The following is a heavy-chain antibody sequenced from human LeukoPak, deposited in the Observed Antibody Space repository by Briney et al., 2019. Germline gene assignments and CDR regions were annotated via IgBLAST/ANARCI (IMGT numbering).Heavy chain of an antibody. V-gene: IGHV3-30-3*01. Sequence: GRSLRLSCAASGFSFHYYAMHWVRQAPGKGLEGVAVISYDGTNEYYADSVKGRLTISRDNSKNTLYMQMNSLRPEDTAVYYCARPIDNGSGSYYFPYWGQGTLVTVSS. CDR1: GFSFHYYA. CDR2: ISYDGTNE. J-gene: IGHJ4*02. CDR3: ARPIDNGSGSYYFPY. D-gene: IGHD3-10*01.